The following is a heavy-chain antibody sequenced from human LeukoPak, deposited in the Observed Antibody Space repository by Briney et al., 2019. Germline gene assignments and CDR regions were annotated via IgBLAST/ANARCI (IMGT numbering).Heavy chain of an antibody. Sequence: GRSLRLSCAASGFTFSSYGMHWVRQAPGKGLEWVSAIRGSGGSTYYADSVKGRFTISRDNSKNTLYLQMNSLRAEDTAIYYCAKPVGSSGWYGDFDCWGQGTLVTVSS. V-gene: IGHV3-23*01. CDR1: GFTFSSYG. J-gene: IGHJ4*02. D-gene: IGHD6-19*01. CDR3: AKPVGSSGWYGDFDC. CDR2: IRGSGGST.